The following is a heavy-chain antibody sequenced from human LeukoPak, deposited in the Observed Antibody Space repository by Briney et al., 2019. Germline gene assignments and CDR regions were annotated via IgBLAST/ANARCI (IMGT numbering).Heavy chain of an antibody. V-gene: IGHV1-2*06. CDR3: ARGYCSGGSCYSVEDSFDP. J-gene: IGHJ5*02. CDR1: GYTFTRYY. Sequence: GASVKVSCKAAGYTFTRYYMFWVRQAPGQGLEWMGRINPNSGGTNYAQKFQGRVTMTRDTSISTAYMELSRLRSDDTAVYSCARGYCSGGSCYSVEDSFDPWGQGTLVTVSS. D-gene: IGHD2-15*01. CDR2: INPNSGGT.